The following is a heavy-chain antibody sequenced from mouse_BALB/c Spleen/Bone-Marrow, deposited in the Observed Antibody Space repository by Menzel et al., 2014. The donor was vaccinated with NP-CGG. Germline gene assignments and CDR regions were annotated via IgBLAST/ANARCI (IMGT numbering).Heavy chain of an antibody. CDR2: IYPSDSYT. D-gene: IGHD1-1*01. CDR3: TRQDYYGNSYWYFDV. J-gene: IGHJ1*01. CDR1: GYTFTSYW. V-gene: IGHV1-59*01. Sequence: QVHVKQSGADLVRPGASVKLSCKASGYTFTSYWINWVKQRPGQGLEWIGNIYPSDSYTNYNQRFRDKATLTVDTSSSTAYKQLSSPTSEDSAVYYCTRQDYYGNSYWYFDVWGAETTVTVSS.